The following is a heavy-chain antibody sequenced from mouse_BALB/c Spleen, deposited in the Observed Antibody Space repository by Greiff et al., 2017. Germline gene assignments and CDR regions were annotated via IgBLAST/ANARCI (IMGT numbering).Heavy chain of an antibody. Sequence: DVQLQESGGGLVQPGGSLKLSCAASGFTFSSYGMSWVRQTPDKRLELVATINSNGGSTYYPDSVKGRFTISRDNAKNTLYLQMSSLKSEDTAMYYCARDSLYYGYYFDYWGQGTTLTVSS. D-gene: IGHD1-1*01. CDR3: ARDSLYYGYYFDY. CDR2: INSNGGST. J-gene: IGHJ2*01. CDR1: GFTFSSYG. V-gene: IGHV5-6-3*01.